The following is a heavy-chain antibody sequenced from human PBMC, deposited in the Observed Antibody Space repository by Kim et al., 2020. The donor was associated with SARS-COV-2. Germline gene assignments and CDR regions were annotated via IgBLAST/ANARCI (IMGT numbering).Heavy chain of an antibody. CDR3: AREILYDDILTGSNWFDP. D-gene: IGHD3-9*01. Sequence: KSRVTISVDTSKNQFSLKLSSVTAADTSVYYCAREILYDDILTGSNWFDPWGQGTLVTVSS. J-gene: IGHJ5*02. V-gene: IGHV4-31*02.